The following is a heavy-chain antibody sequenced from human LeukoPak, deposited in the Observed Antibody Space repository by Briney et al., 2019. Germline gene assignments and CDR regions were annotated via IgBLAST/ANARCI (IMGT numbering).Heavy chain of an antibody. CDR2: IWHDGSHK. J-gene: IGHJ4*02. CDR1: GFAFNTYA. D-gene: IGHD5-18*01. Sequence: GGSLRLSCAASGFAFNTYAMHWVRQAPGQGLEWVALIWHDGSHKFYSNSVRGQFTISRDNSKNTLYLQMNSLRAEDTTVYYCAKDRYSYGYGLDYWGQGTLVTVSS. V-gene: IGHV3-33*06. CDR3: AKDRYSYGYGLDY.